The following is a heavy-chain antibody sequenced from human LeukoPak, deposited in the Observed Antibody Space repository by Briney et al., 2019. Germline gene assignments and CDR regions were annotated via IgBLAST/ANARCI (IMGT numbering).Heavy chain of an antibody. CDR1: GYTFTSYG. D-gene: IGHD3-3*01. CDR3: ARGRPPDYDFWSGYSPQLYYYYMDV. CDR2: ISAYNGNT. Sequence: ASVKVSCKASGYTFTSYGISWVRQAPGQGLEWMGWISAYNGNTNYAQKPQGRVTMTTDTSTSTAYMELRSLRSDDTAVYYCARGRPPDYDFWSGYSPQLYYYYMDVWGKGTTVTVSS. V-gene: IGHV1-18*01. J-gene: IGHJ6*03.